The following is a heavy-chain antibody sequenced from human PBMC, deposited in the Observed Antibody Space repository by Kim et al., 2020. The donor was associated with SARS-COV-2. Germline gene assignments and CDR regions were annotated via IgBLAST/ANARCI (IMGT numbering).Heavy chain of an antibody. CDR2: INSDGSST. J-gene: IGHJ6*02. V-gene: IGHV3-74*01. Sequence: GGSLRLSCAASGFTFSSYWMHWVRQAPGKGLVWVSRINSDGSSTSYADSVKGRFTISRDNAKNTLYLQMNSLRAEDTAVYYCARVGTERDYYYYGMDVWGQGTTVTVSS. CDR1: GFTFSSYW. CDR3: ARVGTERDYYYYGMDV. D-gene: IGHD1-1*01.